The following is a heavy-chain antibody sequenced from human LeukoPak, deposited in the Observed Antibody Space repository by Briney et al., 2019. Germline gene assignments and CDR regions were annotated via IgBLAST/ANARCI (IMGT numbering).Heavy chain of an antibody. Sequence: SETLSLTCAVYGGSFTGYYWSWIRQPPGKGMEWIGEINRSGSTNYNPSLKSRVTISVDTSKNQFSLKLSSVTAADTAVYYCAGLINAVAGGGDDYWGQGTLVTVSS. V-gene: IGHV4-34*01. CDR3: AGLINAVAGGGDDY. CDR2: INRSGST. J-gene: IGHJ4*02. D-gene: IGHD6-19*01. CDR1: GGSFTGYY.